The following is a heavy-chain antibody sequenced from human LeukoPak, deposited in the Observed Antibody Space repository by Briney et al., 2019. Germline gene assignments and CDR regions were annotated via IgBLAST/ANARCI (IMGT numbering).Heavy chain of an antibody. CDR2: IDDGGSA. D-gene: IGHD3-10*01. Sequence: SQTLSLTCAVSGASISSGTYTWSWIRQPPGKGLEWIGYIDDGGSAYYKPSLKSRVSISVDTSKNQFSLKLSSVTAADTAVYYCARVFDSGSQAYFYYMDVWGKGTTVTISS. V-gene: IGHV4-30-4*07. CDR1: GASISSGTYT. CDR3: ARVFDSGSQAYFYYMDV. J-gene: IGHJ6*03.